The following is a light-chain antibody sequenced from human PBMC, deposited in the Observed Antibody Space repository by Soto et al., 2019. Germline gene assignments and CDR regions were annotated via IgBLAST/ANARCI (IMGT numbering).Light chain of an antibody. J-gene: IGKJ1*01. Sequence: DIQMTQSPPTLSASVGDRVTITCRASQTITWLAWYQQRPGKTPKLLIYDGSRLESGVPSRCSGSESKTEFTLTINGLQSDDFATYYWQQYDAYPPTFGQGTKVDIK. V-gene: IGKV1-5*01. CDR3: QQYDAYPPT. CDR1: QTITW. CDR2: DGS.